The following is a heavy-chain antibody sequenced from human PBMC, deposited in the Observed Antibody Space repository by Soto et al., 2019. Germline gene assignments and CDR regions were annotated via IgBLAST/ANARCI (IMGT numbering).Heavy chain of an antibody. D-gene: IGHD1-26*01. CDR2: MNPNSANT. CDR1: GYTFTSYD. J-gene: IGHJ4*02. Sequence: QVQLVQSGAEVKKPGASVKVSCKASGYTFTSYDINWVRQATGQGLEWMGWMNPNSANTGYAQKFQGRVTMTRNTAMGTAYMELSSLRSEDTAMYYCARSTRYYDIDYGGQGTLVTVSS. CDR3: ARSTRYYDIDY. V-gene: IGHV1-8*01.